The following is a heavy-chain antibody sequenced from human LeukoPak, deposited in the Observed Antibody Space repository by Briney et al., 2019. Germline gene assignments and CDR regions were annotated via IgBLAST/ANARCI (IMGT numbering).Heavy chain of an antibody. CDR3: VPQRDGYNSDYFDY. J-gene: IGHJ4*02. Sequence: GGSLRLSCAASGFTFSSYAMSWVRQAPGKGLEWVSAISGSGGSTYYADSVKGRFTISRDNSKNTLYLQMNSLRAEDTAVYYCVPQRDGYNSDYFDYWGQGTLVTVSS. CDR1: GFTFSSYA. D-gene: IGHD5-24*01. V-gene: IGHV3-23*01. CDR2: ISGSGGST.